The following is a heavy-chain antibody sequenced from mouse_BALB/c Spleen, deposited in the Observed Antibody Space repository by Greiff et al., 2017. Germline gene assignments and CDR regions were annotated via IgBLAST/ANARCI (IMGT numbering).Heavy chain of an antibody. CDR2: ILPGSGST. D-gene: IGHD1-2*01. J-gene: IGHJ2*01. Sequence: QVQLQQSGAELMKPGASVTISCKATGYTFSSYWIAWVKQRPGHGLEWIGEILPGSGSTNYNEKFKGKATFTADTSSNTAYMQLSSLTSEDSAVYYCASVYGYAYWGQGTTRTVSS. CDR1: GYTFSSYW. V-gene: IGHV1-9*01. CDR3: ASVYGYAY.